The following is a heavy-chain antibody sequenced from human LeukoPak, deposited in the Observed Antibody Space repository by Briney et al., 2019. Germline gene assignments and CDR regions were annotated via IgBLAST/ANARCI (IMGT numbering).Heavy chain of an antibody. CDR1: GFTFSSYA. V-gene: IGHV3-23*01. J-gene: IGHJ4*02. Sequence: GGSLRLSCAASGFTFSSYAMSWVRQAPGKELEWVSAISGSGGSTYYADSVKGRFTISRDNSKNTLYLQMNSLRAEDTAVYYCARKGYSYGYIFDYWGQGTLVTVSS. CDR3: ARKGYSYGYIFDY. CDR2: ISGSGGST. D-gene: IGHD5-18*01.